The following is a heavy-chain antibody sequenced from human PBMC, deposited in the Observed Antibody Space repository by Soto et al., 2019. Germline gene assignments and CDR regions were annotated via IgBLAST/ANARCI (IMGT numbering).Heavy chain of an antibody. CDR1: GGTFSSYT. J-gene: IGHJ6*03. D-gene: IGHD3-10*01. Sequence: ASVKVSCKASGGTFSSYTISWVRQAPGQGLEWMGRIIPILGIANYAQKFQGRVTITADKSTSTAYMELSSLRSEDTAVYYCARERTYGSGSYPRYYYYYMDVWGKGTTVTVSS. V-gene: IGHV1-69*04. CDR2: IIPILGIA. CDR3: ARERTYGSGSYPRYYYYYMDV.